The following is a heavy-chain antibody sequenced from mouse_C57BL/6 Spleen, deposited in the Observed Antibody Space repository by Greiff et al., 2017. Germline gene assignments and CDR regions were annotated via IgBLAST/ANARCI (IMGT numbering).Heavy chain of an antibody. J-gene: IGHJ2*01. D-gene: IGHD1-1*01. CDR3: ASYGSFDY. V-gene: IGHV1-59*01. CDR1: GYTFTSYW. Sequence: VQLQQSGAELVRPGTSVKLSCKASGYTFTSYWMHWVKQRPGQGLDWIGVIDPSDSYTNYNQKFKGKATLTVDTSSSPAYMQLSSLTSEDSAVYYCASYGSFDYWGQGTTLTVSS. CDR2: IDPSDSYT.